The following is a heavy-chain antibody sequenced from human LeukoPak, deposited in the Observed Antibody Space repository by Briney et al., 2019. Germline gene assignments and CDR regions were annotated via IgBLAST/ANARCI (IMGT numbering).Heavy chain of an antibody. CDR2: ISSSGSTI. V-gene: IGHV3-48*03. Sequence: GGSLRLSCSASGFTFSSYEMNWVRQAPGKGLEWVSYISSSGSTIYYADSVKGRFTITRDNAKNSLYLQMNSLRAEDTAVYYCAELGITMIGGVWGKGTTVTISS. J-gene: IGHJ6*04. CDR3: AELGITMIGGV. D-gene: IGHD3-10*02. CDR1: GFTFSSYE.